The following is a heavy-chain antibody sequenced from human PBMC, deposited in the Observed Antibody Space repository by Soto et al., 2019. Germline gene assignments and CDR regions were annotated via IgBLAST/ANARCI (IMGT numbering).Heavy chain of an antibody. J-gene: IGHJ6*02. D-gene: IGHD2-21*01. V-gene: IGHV3-64*01. CDR3: ARRIPFGYGMDV. Sequence: EVQLVESGGGLVQPGGSLRLSCAASRFTFSTYAMHWVRQAPGKGLEYVSAITSSGGNTDYASYVKGRFTISRDNSKNTLYLQMGSLRAEDMAVYYCARRIPFGYGMDVWGQGTTVTVSS. CDR1: RFTFSTYA. CDR2: ITSSGGNT.